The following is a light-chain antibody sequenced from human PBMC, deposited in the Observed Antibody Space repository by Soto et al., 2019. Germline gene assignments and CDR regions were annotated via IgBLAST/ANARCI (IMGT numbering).Light chain of an antibody. V-gene: IGKV3-20*01. CDR2: GAS. J-gene: IGKJ4*01. Sequence: EIVLTQSPGTLSLSPGERATLSCRASQSVSSSYLAWYQQKPGQATRLLIYGASSRATGIPDGFSGSGSGTNFTLTISRLEPEDFAVDYCQQYDGSLGLTFGGGTKVEIK. CDR3: QQYDGSLGLT. CDR1: QSVSSSY.